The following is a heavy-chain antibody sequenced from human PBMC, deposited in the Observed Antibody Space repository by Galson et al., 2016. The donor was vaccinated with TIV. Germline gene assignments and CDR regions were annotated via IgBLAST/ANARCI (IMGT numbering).Heavy chain of an antibody. V-gene: IGHV3-30-3*01. CDR2: ISYDGSNK. D-gene: IGHD3-16*01. CDR1: GFAFSRYS. J-gene: IGHJ3*02. Sequence: SLRLSCAASGFAFSRYSIHWVRQAPGKGLEWVAVISYDGSNKYYADSVKCRFTISRDNSKDTLYLQMNSLGPEDTAIYYCARTLPVYSYGDIDVSDIWGQGTMVTVSS. CDR3: ARTLPVYSYGDIDVSDI.